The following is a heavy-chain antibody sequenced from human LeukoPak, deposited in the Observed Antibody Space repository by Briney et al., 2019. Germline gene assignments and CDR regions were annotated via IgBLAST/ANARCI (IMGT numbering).Heavy chain of an antibody. CDR3: AREDFWSGYYTLLDY. CDR1: GGSISSYY. Sequence: KPSETLSLTCTVSGGSISSYYWSWIRQPAGKGLEWIGRIYSSGSTNYNPSLKSRVTMSVDTSKNQFSLKLSSVTAADTAVYYCAREDFWSGYYTLLDYWGQGTLVTVSS. V-gene: IGHV4-4*07. J-gene: IGHJ4*02. D-gene: IGHD3-3*01. CDR2: IYSSGST.